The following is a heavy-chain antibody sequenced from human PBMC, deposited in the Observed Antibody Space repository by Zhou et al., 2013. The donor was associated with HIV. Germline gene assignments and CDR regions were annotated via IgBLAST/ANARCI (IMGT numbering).Heavy chain of an antibody. J-gene: IGHJ4*02. Sequence: QGQLVQSGTEVKNPGASVKVSCKASGYSLSAYYMHWVRQAPGQGLEWMGWLHPTYGDIKYAPSFQGRVTMTLDTSINTAYMELHRLTSDDTAVYYCAGYSSGYNWLRYWGQGTLVTVSS. D-gene: IGHD3-22*01. CDR2: LHPTYGDI. CDR1: GYSLSAYY. V-gene: IGHV1-2*02. CDR3: AGYSSGYNWLRY.